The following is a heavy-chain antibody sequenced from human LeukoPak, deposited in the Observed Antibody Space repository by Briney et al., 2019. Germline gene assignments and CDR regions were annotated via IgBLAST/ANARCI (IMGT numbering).Heavy chain of an antibody. CDR3: ASRLHGNYYGSGSYPYYFDY. Sequence: ASVKVSCKASGYTFTSYYMHWVRQAPGQGLEWMGIINPSGGSTSYAQKFQGRVTMTRDTSTSTVYMGLSSLRSEDTAVYYCASRLHGNYYGSGSYPYYFDYWGQGTLVTVSS. CDR1: GYTFTSYY. D-gene: IGHD3-10*01. J-gene: IGHJ4*02. CDR2: INPSGGST. V-gene: IGHV1-46*01.